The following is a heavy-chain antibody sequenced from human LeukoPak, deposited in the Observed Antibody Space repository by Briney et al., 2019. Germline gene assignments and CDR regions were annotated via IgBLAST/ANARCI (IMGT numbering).Heavy chain of an antibody. D-gene: IGHD3-22*01. CDR1: GGTFSSYA. CDR3: ARGSQHYYDSSGYPY. CDR2: IIPIFGTA. J-gene: IGHJ4*02. V-gene: IGHV1-69*06. Sequence: ASVKVSCKASGGTFSSYAISWVRQAPGQGLEWMGGIIPIFGTANYAQKFQGRVTITADKSTSTAYMELSSLRSEDTAVYYCARGSQHYYDSSGYPYWGQGTLVTGSS.